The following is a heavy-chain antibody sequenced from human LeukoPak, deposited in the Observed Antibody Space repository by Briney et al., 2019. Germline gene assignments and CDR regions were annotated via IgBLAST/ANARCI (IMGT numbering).Heavy chain of an antibody. Sequence: ASVKVSCKASGYTFTSYGISWVRQAPGQGLEWMGWISAYNGNTNYAQKLQGRVTITADESTSTAYMELSSLRSEDTAVYYCARGPFPHSSGYYYYYYGMDVWGQGTTVTVSS. D-gene: IGHD3-22*01. J-gene: IGHJ6*02. V-gene: IGHV1-18*01. CDR1: GYTFTSYG. CDR2: ISAYNGNT. CDR3: ARGPFPHSSGYYYYYYGMDV.